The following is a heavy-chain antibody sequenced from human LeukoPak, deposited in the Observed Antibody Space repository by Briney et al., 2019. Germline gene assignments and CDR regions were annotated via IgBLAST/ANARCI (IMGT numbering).Heavy chain of an antibody. V-gene: IGHV1-18*01. CDR3: AREKYSSSSVYFDY. Sequence: ASVKVSCKASGGTFSSYAISWVRQAPGQGLEWMGWISAYNGNTNYAQKFQGRVTMTTDTSTSTAYMELRSLRSDDTAVYYCAREKYSSSSVYFDYWGQGTLVTVSS. CDR2: ISAYNGNT. CDR1: GGTFSSYA. D-gene: IGHD6-6*01. J-gene: IGHJ4*02.